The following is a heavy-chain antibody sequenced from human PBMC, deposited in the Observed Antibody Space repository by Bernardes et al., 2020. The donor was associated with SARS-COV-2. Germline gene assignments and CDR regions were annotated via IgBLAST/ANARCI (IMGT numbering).Heavy chain of an antibody. CDR1: GFTFSSYG. V-gene: IGHV3-30*02. Sequence: GGSLRLSRAASGFTFSSYGMNWVRQPPGKGLEWVAFIRDDGSNKYYADSMKGRFTISRDNSKNTLYLQMDSLRSEDTAVYYCAKELNWNHFDYWGQGSLVTVSS. CDR3: AKELNWNHFDY. D-gene: IGHD1-20*01. CDR2: IRDDGSNK. J-gene: IGHJ4*02.